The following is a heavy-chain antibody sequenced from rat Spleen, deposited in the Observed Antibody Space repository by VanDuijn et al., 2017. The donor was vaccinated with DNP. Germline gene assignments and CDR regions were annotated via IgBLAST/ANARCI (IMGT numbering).Heavy chain of an antibody. V-gene: IGHV5-25*01. CDR3: ARHDSTLAHFYAMYA. CDR2: ISTSGSST. Sequence: EVQLVESGGGLVQPGGSLKLSCIASGFTFNNYYMALVRQAPKKGLEWVSTISTSGSSTYYPDSMKSQITISRDNAKSSLYLQMNSRKYEDMAKYYCARHDSTLAHFYAMYAWGQGTSVTVS. D-gene: IGHD1-11*01. J-gene: IGHJ4*01. CDR1: GFTFNNYY.